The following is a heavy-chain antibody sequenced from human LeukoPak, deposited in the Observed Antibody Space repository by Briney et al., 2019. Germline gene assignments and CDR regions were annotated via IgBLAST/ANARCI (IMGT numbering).Heavy chain of an antibody. CDR2: INHIGST. V-gene: IGHV4-34*01. Sequence: SETLSLTCAVYGGSFSGYYWSWIRQPPGKGLEWIGEINHIGSTNYNPSLKSRVTISVDTSKNQFSLKLSSVTAADTAVYYCARVGYSSGWYVLEFDYWGQGTLVTVSS. CDR1: GGSFSGYY. CDR3: ARVGYSSGWYVLEFDY. D-gene: IGHD6-19*01. J-gene: IGHJ4*02.